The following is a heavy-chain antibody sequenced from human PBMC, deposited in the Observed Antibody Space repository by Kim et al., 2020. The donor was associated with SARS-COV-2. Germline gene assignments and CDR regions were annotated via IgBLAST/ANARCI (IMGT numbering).Heavy chain of an antibody. D-gene: IGHD3-9*01. Sequence: GGSLRLSCAASGFTFSSYGMHWVRQAPGKGLEWVAVISYDGSNKYYADSVKGRFTISRDNSKNTLYLQMNSLRAEDTAVYYCANLGDYDILTGYPTPLTVWGQGTLVTVSS. CDR1: GFTFSSYG. CDR2: ISYDGSNK. V-gene: IGHV3-30*18. CDR3: ANLGDYDILTGYPTPLTV. J-gene: IGHJ4*02.